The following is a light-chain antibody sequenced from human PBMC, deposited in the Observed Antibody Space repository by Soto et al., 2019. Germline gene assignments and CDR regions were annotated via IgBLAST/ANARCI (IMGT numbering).Light chain of an antibody. CDR2: VAS. J-gene: IGKJ5*01. V-gene: IGKV1-39*01. CDR1: HSISRY. CDR3: HQSYGTPIT. Sequence: DIQMTQSPSSLSASVGDRVSITWRASHSISRYLNWYQQKPGKAPNLLIYVASSLQSEVPSRFSGSGSGTDFTLTITSLQPEDFATYYCHQSYGTPITFGQGTRLEIK.